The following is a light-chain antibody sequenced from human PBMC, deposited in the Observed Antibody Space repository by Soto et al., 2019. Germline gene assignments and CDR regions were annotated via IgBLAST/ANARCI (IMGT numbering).Light chain of an antibody. CDR1: QSLVHSDGTTY. Sequence: DVVMTQSPLSLPVTLGQPASISCKSSQSLVHSDGTTYYLNWFQQRPGQSPRRLIYKVSYRDSGVTDRFSGSGSGTDFTLQISRVEAEDVGVYYCMQVTHWPQTFRLVTKVGIK. J-gene: IGKJ1*01. CDR2: KVS. CDR3: MQVTHWPQT. V-gene: IGKV2-30*02.